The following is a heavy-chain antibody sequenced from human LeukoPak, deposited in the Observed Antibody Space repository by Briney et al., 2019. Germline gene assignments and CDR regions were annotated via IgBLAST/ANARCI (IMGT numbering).Heavy chain of an antibody. CDR1: GFTFSLSW. J-gene: IGHJ1*01. CDR3: VRGAGPGTPFD. V-gene: IGHV3-74*01. Sequence: GGSLRLSCAASGFTFSLSWMHWARQAPGKGLEWVSSINYDARSRTYADSVKGRLTISRDNAENTLFLQMNSLRVEDSAIYSCVRGAGPGTPFDWGQGILVTVSS. D-gene: IGHD1-1*01. CDR2: INYDARSR.